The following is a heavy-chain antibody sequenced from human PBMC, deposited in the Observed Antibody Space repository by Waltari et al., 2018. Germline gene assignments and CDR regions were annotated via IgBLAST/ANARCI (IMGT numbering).Heavy chain of an antibody. V-gene: IGHV1-2*02. D-gene: IGHD6-25*01. CDR3: AAATGCAGTVDTYYYYMDV. CDR2: NDRRRVP. Sequence: HVQLLQSGAEVKKPGASVKVSCKASGDTFNDYSMHWVRLAPGQGLERMVWNDRRRVPSDAQQFCCMVTLARDTSINTAYVELRRLTSDDTAVYYCAAATGCAGTVDTYYYYMDVWGEGTSVTVSS. CDR1: GDTFNDYS. J-gene: IGHJ6*03.